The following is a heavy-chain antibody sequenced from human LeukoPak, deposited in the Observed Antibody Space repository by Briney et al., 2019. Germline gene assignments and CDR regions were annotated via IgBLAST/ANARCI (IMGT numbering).Heavy chain of an antibody. Sequence: SETLSLTCTVSGGSFSSFYWSWLWQPPGKGLEWIGYIYYNGSTNYNPSLKSRVTILIDTSKNQFSLKLSSLTAADTAVYYCARGSTTVTSWGQGTLVTVSS. D-gene: IGHD4-17*01. CDR2: IYYNGST. CDR1: GGSFSSFY. CDR3: ARGSTTVTS. V-gene: IGHV4-59*01. J-gene: IGHJ4*02.